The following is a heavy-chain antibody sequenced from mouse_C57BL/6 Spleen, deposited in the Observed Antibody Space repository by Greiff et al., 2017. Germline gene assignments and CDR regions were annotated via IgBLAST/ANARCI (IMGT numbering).Heavy chain of an antibody. CDR3: ARDSSGYIDY. V-gene: IGHV1-82*01. CDR1: GYAFSSSW. D-gene: IGHD3-2*02. J-gene: IGHJ2*01. CDR2: IYPGDGDT. Sequence: QVQLQQPGPELVKPGASVKISCKASGYAFSSSWMNWVKQRPGKGLEWIGRIYPGDGDTNYNGKFKGKATLTADKSSSTAYMQLSSLTSEDSAVYFCARDSSGYIDYWGQGTTLTVSS.